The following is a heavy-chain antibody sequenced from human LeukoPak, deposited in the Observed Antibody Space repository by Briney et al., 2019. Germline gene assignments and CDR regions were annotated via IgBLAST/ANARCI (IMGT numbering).Heavy chain of an antibody. Sequence: GGSLRLSCEASGFSFSSYEMNWVRQAPGKGLEGVSYISGSGSTIYYADSVKGRFTISRDNAKNSLYLQMNSLRVEDTAVYYCARDYYDSSGRFDYWGQGTLVTVSS. CDR2: ISGSGSTI. CDR3: ARDYYDSSGRFDY. CDR1: GFSFSSYE. D-gene: IGHD3-22*01. J-gene: IGHJ4*02. V-gene: IGHV3-48*03.